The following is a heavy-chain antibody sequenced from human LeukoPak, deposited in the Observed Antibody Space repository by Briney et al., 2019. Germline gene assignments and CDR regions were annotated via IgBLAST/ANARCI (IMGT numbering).Heavy chain of an antibody. V-gene: IGHV3-30*04. CDR2: ISYDGSNK. J-gene: IGHJ3*02. CDR3: ARDPIAAAGADAFDI. D-gene: IGHD6-13*01. Sequence: GGSLRLSCAASGFTFSSYAMHWVRQAPGKGLEWVAVISYDGSNKYYADSVKGRFTTSRDNSKNTLYLQMNSLRAEDTAVYYCARDPIAAAGADAFDIWGQGTMVTVSS. CDR1: GFTFSSYA.